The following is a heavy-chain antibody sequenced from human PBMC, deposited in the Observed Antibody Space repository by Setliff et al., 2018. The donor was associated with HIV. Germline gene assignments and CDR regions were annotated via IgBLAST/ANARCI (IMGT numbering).Heavy chain of an antibody. V-gene: IGHV4-30-4*08. J-gene: IGHJ6*02. Sequence: KTSETLSLTCTVSGGSFSSGDYSWTWIRQPPGKGLEWIGFIFYSGSTHQNPSLKSRVTISVDTSKNQFSLNLSSVTAADTAVYYCARPGSSSYYYAMDVWGLGTTVTVSS. CDR1: GGSFSSGDYS. D-gene: IGHD3-10*01. CDR2: IFYSGST. CDR3: ARPGSSSYYYAMDV.